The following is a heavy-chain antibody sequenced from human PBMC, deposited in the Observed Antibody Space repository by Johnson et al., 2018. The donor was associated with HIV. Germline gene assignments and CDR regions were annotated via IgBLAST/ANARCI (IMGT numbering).Heavy chain of an antibody. Sequence: VQLVESGGGLVQPGRSLRLSCAASGFTFDDYAMHWVRQAPGKGLEWVSGSSWNSGNIGYADSVKGRFTISRDNAKNTLYLQMNSLRAEDTAVNYLSRGGSYYDSSCYLPLDAFDIWGQGTMVTVSS. V-gene: IGHV3-9*01. J-gene: IGHJ3*02. CDR3: SRGGSYYDSSCYLPLDAFDI. D-gene: IGHD3-22*01. CDR1: GFTFDDYA. CDR2: SSWNSGNI.